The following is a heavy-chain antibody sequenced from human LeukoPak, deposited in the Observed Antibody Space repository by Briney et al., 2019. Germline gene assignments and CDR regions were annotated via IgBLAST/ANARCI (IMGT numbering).Heavy chain of an antibody. CDR3: VKDFYSGSSGGFHY. V-gene: IGHV3-7*03. CDR2: IKQDGSEK. J-gene: IGHJ4*02. Sequence: PGGSLRLSCAASGFTFSSYWMSWVRQAPGKGLEWVANIKQDGSEKYYVDSVKGRFTISRDNAKSSLYLQMNNLRAEDMAFYYCVKDFYSGSSGGFHYWGQGTLVTVSS. CDR1: GFTFSSYW. D-gene: IGHD3-3*01.